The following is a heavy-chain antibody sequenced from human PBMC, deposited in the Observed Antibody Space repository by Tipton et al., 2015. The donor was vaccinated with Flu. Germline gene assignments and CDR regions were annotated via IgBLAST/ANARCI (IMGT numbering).Heavy chain of an antibody. Sequence: SLRLSCAASGFTFSNYYMSWVRQAPGRGLEWLGNINQDGSATYQMDSVKGRFTISRDNAKNSLYLQMNSLRAEDTAVYYCGRDGVSAALDLWGQGTLVTVSS. CDR1: GFTFSNYY. V-gene: IGHV3-7*01. CDR3: GRDGVSAALDL. D-gene: IGHD6-13*01. J-gene: IGHJ5*02. CDR2: INQDGSAT.